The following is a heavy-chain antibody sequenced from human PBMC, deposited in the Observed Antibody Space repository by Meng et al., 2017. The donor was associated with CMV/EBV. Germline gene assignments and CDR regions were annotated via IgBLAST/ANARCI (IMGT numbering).Heavy chain of an antibody. Sequence: ASVKVSCKASGYTFTGYYMHWVRQAPGQGLEWMGWINPNSGGTNYAQKFQGRVTMTRDMSISTAYMELSRLRSDDTAVYYCARAPPYSNYRNIYYYYYGMDVWGQGTTVTVSS. CDR3: ARAPPYSNYRNIYYYYYGMDV. J-gene: IGHJ6*02. CDR1: GYTFTGYY. CDR2: INPNSGGT. D-gene: IGHD4-11*01. V-gene: IGHV1-2*02.